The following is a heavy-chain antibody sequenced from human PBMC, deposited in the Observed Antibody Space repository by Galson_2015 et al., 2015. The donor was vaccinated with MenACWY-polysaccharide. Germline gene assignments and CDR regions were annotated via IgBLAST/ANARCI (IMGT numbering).Heavy chain of an antibody. V-gene: IGHV3-74*01. CDR2: INSDGSAT. Sequence: SMRLSCAASGFTFSTYWMHWVRQAPGKGLVWVSRINSDGSATSYADSVKGRLTISRANAKNKLYLQMNSLRGEDTAVYYCARPTTTGKVAGAFDIWGQGTMVTVSS. CDR1: GFTFSTYW. D-gene: IGHD1-1*01. CDR3: ARPTTTGKVAGAFDI. J-gene: IGHJ3*02.